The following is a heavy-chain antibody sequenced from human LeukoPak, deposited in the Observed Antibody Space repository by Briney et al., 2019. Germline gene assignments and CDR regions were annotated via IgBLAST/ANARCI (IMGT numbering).Heavy chain of an antibody. CDR2: ISSSSTYI. J-gene: IGHJ3*02. D-gene: IGHD1-26*01. CDR1: IFPFSNYG. Sequence: PGGSLRLSCAVSIFPFSNYGMNWVRQAPGKGLEWVSSISSSSTYIYSADSVKGRFTVSRDNAKNSLSLQMNSLRAEDTAVYYCAREGRGSYAFDIWGQGTMVTVSS. V-gene: IGHV3-21*01. CDR3: AREGRGSYAFDI.